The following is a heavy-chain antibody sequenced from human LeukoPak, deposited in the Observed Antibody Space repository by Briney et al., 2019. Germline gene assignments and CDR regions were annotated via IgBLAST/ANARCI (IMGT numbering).Heavy chain of an antibody. CDR3: AKEPPQYYDFWSGFWFDP. Sequence: QPGGSLRLSCAASGFTFSSYGMHWGRQAPGKGLEWVAFIRYDGSNKYYADSVKGRFTISRDNSKNTLYLQMNSLRAEDTAVYYCAKEPPQYYDFWSGFWFDPWGQGTLVTVSS. D-gene: IGHD3-3*01. CDR2: IRYDGSNK. CDR1: GFTFSSYG. J-gene: IGHJ5*02. V-gene: IGHV3-30*02.